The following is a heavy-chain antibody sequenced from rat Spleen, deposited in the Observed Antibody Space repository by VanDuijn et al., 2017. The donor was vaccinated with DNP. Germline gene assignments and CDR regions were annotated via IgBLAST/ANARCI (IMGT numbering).Heavy chain of an antibody. V-gene: IGHV5-29*01. Sequence: EVQLVESGGGLVQPGRSLKLSCVASGFTFNKYGMAWVRQAPKKGLEWVATISPRGSRTYYPDSMKGRFTISRDDAKSSLYLQMNSLKSEDTATYYCARGSTSIYWYFDFWGPGTMVTVSS. CDR3: ARGSTSIYWYFDF. CDR2: ISPRGSRT. CDR1: GFTFNKYG. J-gene: IGHJ1*01. D-gene: IGHD3-1*01.